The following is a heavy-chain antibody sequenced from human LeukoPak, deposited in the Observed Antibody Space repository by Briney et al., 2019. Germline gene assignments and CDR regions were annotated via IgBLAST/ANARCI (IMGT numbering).Heavy chain of an antibody. Sequence: GRSLRLSCAASGFTFRTYSMHWVRQAPGRGLEWVAVISYDGNNTNYVESVKGRFNISRDNSKNTLFLQMNSLRAEDTAVYYCARMHDSAVWEDAFDIWGQGTMVTVSS. V-gene: IGHV3-30-3*01. CDR3: ARMHDSAVWEDAFDI. J-gene: IGHJ3*02. CDR1: GFTFRTYS. CDR2: ISYDGNNT. D-gene: IGHD3-22*01.